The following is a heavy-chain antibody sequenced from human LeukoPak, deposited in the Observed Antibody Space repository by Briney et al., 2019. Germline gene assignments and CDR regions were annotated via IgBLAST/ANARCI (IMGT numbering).Heavy chain of an antibody. D-gene: IGHD1-7*01. J-gene: IGHJ2*01. CDR3: ASSPPTGTTWYFDL. V-gene: IGHV3-64*01. CDR2: ISSNGDST. CDR1: GFTFSSYA. Sequence: GGSLRLSCAASGFTFSSYAMHWVSQAPGKGLEYVSAISSNGDSTYYANSVKARFTISGDNSKNTLFLQMGSLRADDMAVYYCASSPPTGTTWYFDLWGRGTLVTVSS.